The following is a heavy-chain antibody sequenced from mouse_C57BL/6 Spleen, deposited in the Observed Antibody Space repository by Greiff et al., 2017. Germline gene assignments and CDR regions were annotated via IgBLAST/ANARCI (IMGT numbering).Heavy chain of an antibody. D-gene: IGHD4-1*01. CDR3: ARVLGHSFFDY. CDR1: GFTFSSYA. V-gene: IGHV5-4*01. Sequence: EVQVVESGGGLVKPGGSLKLSCAASGFTFSSYAMSWVRQTPEKRLEWVATISDGGSYTYYPDNVKGRFTISRDNAKNNLYLQMSHLKSEDTAMYYCARVLGHSFFDYWGQGTTLTVSS. J-gene: IGHJ2*01. CDR2: ISDGGSYT.